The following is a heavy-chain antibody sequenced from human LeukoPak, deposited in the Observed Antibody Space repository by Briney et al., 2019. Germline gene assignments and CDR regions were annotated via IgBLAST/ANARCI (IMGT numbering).Heavy chain of an antibody. J-gene: IGHJ4*02. V-gene: IGHV3-23*01. CDR2: ICDSCCCT. Sequence: GGSLRLSCLASGFTFTSYAMSWVRPGRGRGLDWVSVICDSCCCTYYADSVKGRFTISRDNSKNTLYLQMNSLRADDTAVYYCAKRRWLGGIGVADPFDYWGQGTLVTVSS. D-gene: IGHD6-19*01. CDR3: AKRRWLGGIGVADPFDY. CDR1: GFTFTSYA.